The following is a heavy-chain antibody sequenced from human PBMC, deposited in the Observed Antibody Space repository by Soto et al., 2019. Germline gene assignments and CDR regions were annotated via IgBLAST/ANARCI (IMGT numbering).Heavy chain of an antibody. D-gene: IGHD5-12*01. J-gene: IGHJ6*03. CDR2: FDPEDGET. Sequence: ASVKVSCKVSGYTLTELSMHWVRQAPGKGLEWMGGFDPEDGETIYAQKFQGRVTMTEDTSTDTAYMELSSLRSEDTAVYYCATGGSGLVATITSGYYHYFMDVRGKGSTVTVSS. V-gene: IGHV1-24*01. CDR3: ATGGSGLVATITSGYYHYFMDV. CDR1: GYTLTELS.